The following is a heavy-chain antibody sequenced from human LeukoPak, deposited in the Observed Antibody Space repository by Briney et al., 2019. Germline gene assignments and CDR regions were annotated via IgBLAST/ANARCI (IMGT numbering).Heavy chain of an antibody. D-gene: IGHD6-13*01. CDR3: ARERYSSSWNGGGPYYYYGMDV. V-gene: IGHV4-61*01. Sequence: SETLSLTCTVSGGSVSSGSYYWSWIRQPPGKGLEWIGYIYYSGSTNYNPSLKSRVTISVDTSKNQFSLKLSSVTAADTAVYYCARERYSSSWNGGGPYYYYGMDVWGQGTTVTVSS. CDR2: IYYSGST. J-gene: IGHJ6*02. CDR1: GGSVSSGSYY.